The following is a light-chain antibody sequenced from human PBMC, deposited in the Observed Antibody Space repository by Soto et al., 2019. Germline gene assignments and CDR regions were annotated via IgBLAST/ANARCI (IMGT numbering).Light chain of an antibody. Sequence: EIVLPQSPGLLSSSPGETAVLACRASQSISAKHLAWYQLRPGQSPRLLIYGASGRATGVPGRFSGSGSGTEFTLTISSLEPEDFVVYCCQHFGTSPPYPFGQGTKLEI. CDR3: QHFGTSPPYP. J-gene: IGKJ2*01. CDR1: QSISAKH. V-gene: IGKV3-20*01. CDR2: GAS.